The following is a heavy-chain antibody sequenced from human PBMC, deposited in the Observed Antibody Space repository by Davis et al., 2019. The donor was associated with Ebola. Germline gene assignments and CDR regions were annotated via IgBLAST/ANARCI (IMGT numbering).Heavy chain of an antibody. J-gene: IGHJ4*02. Sequence: GESLKISCAASGFTFSYYYMSWIRQAPGKGLEWVSYISSSGSTIYYADSVKGRFTISRDNAKNSLYLQMNSLRAEDTAVYYCAREPWSIAAHYFDYWGQGTLVTVSS. CDR1: GFTFSYYY. CDR3: AREPWSIAAHYFDY. V-gene: IGHV3-11*01. D-gene: IGHD6-6*01. CDR2: ISSSGSTI.